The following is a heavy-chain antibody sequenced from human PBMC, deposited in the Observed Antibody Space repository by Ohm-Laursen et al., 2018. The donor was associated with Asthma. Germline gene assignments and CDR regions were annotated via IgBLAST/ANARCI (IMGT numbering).Heavy chain of an antibody. V-gene: IGHV3-23*01. Sequence: LSLSCASSGSTASSYALSWVRPALGQGPECVPAIIGSGADTYYADSVKGRITISRDSSKNSLYLQMNSLRAEDTAIYYCAKDVLGFVAADQDWGQGTLVTVSS. CDR3: AKDVLGFVAADQD. CDR1: GSTASSYA. CDR2: IIGSGADT. D-gene: IGHD6-13*01. J-gene: IGHJ4*02.